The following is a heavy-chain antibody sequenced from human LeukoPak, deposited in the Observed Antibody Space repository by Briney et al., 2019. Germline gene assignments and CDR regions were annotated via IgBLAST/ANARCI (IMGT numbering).Heavy chain of an antibody. Sequence: GGSLRLSCAASGFTFSSYSMNWVRQAPGKGLEWVSSISSGSSYIYYADSVKGRFTISRDNAKNSLYLQMNSLRAEDTAVYYCARDSGSYNLGAFDIWGQGTMVTVSS. D-gene: IGHD1-26*01. V-gene: IGHV3-21*01. CDR3: ARDSGSYNLGAFDI. CDR2: ISSGSSYI. CDR1: GFTFSSYS. J-gene: IGHJ3*02.